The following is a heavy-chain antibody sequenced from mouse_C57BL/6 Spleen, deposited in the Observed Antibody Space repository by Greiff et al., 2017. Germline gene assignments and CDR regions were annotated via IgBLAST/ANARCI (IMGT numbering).Heavy chain of an antibody. J-gene: IGHJ4*01. CDR3: ARRHYGNYAAMDY. V-gene: IGHV1-61*01. Sequence: VQLQQPGAELVRPGSSVKLSCKASGYTFTSYWMDWVKQRPGQGLEWIGNIYPSDSETHYNQKFKDKATLTVDKSSSTAYMQLSSLTSEDSAVYYCARRHYGNYAAMDYWGQGTSVTVSS. CDR2: IYPSDSET. D-gene: IGHD2-1*01. CDR1: GYTFTSYW.